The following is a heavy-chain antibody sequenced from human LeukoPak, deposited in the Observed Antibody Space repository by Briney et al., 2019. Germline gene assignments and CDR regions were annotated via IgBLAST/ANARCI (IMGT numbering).Heavy chain of an antibody. Sequence: GGSLRLSCAASGFTFSNYVMSWVRQAPGKGLEWVSAISTGGGSTNCADSVKGRFTISRDNSKSTLYLQMNSLRAEDTALYFCARGAYCGGDCYTYFDYWGQGALVTVSS. J-gene: IGHJ4*02. CDR1: GFTFSNYV. CDR2: ISTGGGST. V-gene: IGHV3-23*01. CDR3: ARGAYCGGDCYTYFDY. D-gene: IGHD2-21*02.